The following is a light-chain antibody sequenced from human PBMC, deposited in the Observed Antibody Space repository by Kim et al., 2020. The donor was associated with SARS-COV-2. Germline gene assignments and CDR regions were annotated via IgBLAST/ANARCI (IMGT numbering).Light chain of an antibody. V-gene: IGKV1-39*01. Sequence: DIQMTQSPSSLAASVGDRVTIACRASQSIGTRLNWYQQRPGKAPKLLIYAASSLQSGVPSRFSGSGSGTDFTLTISSLQPEDFATYYCQQSHSTPWLTFGVGTKVDIK. J-gene: IGKJ4*01. CDR2: AAS. CDR3: QQSHSTPWLT. CDR1: QSIGTR.